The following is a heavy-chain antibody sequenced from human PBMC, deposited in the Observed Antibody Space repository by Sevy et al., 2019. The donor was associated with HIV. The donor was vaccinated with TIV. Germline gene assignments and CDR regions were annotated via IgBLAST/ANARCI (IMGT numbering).Heavy chain of an antibody. Sequence: ASVKVSCKASGYTFSYYAVHWVRQAPGQRLEWMGWINTANGNTKYSQKFQGRLTITRDTSASIVYMQLSSLRSEDTAVCYCARDPGGLPAAMMGWFDPWGQGTLVTVSS. CDR2: INTANGNT. CDR1: GYTFSYYA. V-gene: IGHV1-3*04. CDR3: ARDPGGLPAAMMGWFDP. D-gene: IGHD2-2*01. J-gene: IGHJ5*02.